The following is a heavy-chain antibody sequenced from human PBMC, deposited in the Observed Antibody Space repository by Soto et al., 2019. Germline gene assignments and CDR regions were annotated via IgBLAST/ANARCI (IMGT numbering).Heavy chain of an antibody. Sequence: ASVKVSCKASGYTLTELSMHWVRQAPGKGLEWMGGFDPEDGETIYAQKFQGRVTMTEDTSTDTAYMELSSLRSEDTAVYYCATSTGWVDAFDIWGQGTMVTVSS. CDR3: ATSTGWVDAFDI. V-gene: IGHV1-24*01. CDR1: GYTLTELS. J-gene: IGHJ3*02. CDR2: FDPEDGET. D-gene: IGHD1-26*01.